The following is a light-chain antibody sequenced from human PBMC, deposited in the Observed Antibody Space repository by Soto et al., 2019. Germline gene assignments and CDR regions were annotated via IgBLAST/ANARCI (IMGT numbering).Light chain of an antibody. Sequence: DIVMTQFPDSLAVSLGERATINCKSSQSVLYSSNNKNYLAWYQQKSGQPPKLLIYWASTRESGVPDRFSGSGSGTDFTLTISSLQAEDVAVYYCQQYYSSPWTFG. CDR3: QQYYSSPWT. V-gene: IGKV4-1*01. J-gene: IGKJ1*01. CDR2: WAS. CDR1: QSVLYSSNNKNY.